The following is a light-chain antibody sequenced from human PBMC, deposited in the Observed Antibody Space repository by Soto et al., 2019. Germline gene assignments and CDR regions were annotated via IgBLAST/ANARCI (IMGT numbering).Light chain of an antibody. Sequence: QSVLTQPPSVSAAPGQKVTISCSGSSSNIGNNYVSWYQQLPRTAPKLLIYDNNKRPSGIPDRFSDSKSGTSATLGITGLQTGDEADYYCGTWDSSLGAFVFGTGTKLTVL. V-gene: IGLV1-51*01. CDR1: SSNIGNNY. CDR2: DNN. CDR3: GTWDSSLGAFV. J-gene: IGLJ1*01.